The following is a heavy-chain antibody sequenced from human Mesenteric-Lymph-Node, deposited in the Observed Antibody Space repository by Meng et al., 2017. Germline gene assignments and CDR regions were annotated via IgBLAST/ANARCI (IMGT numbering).Heavy chain of an antibody. D-gene: IGHD5-12*01. V-gene: IGHV3-7*03. J-gene: IGHJ4*02. Sequence: GGSLRLSCAASGMNFTYYWMTWVRQAPGKGLEWVAIIKQDGSQQNYLDSVKGRFTIYRDNTKNSSYLQMNSLRAEDTAVYYCARDRPSGGALDYWGQGTLVTVSS. CDR3: ARDRPSGGALDY. CDR1: GMNFTYYW. CDR2: IKQDGSQQ.